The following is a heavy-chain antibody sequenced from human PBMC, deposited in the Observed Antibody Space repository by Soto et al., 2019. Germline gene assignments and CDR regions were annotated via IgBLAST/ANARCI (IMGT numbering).Heavy chain of an antibody. CDR2: LSTSGNT. J-gene: IGHJ4*02. V-gene: IGHV4-4*07. CDR3: RRDFDY. D-gene: IGHD6-6*01. Sequence: TLSLTCTVSGVSISNYYWSWIRQPAGKGLEWIGRLSTSGNTNYNPSLKSRVTMSLDTSKNQFSLMLNSVTAADTAVYYCRRDFDYWGQGTLVTVSS. CDR1: GVSISNYY.